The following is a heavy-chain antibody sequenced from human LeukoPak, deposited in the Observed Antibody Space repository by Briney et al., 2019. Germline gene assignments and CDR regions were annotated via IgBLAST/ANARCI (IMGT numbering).Heavy chain of an antibody. J-gene: IGHJ3*02. D-gene: IGHD2-15*01. CDR3: ARAYCSGGSCYWDAFDI. CDR2: TIPIFGTA. Sequence: ASVKVSCKASGGTFSSYAISWVRQAPGQGLEWMGGTIPIFGTANYAQKFQGRVTITADESTSTAYMELSSLRSEDTAVYYCARAYCSGGSCYWDAFDIWGQGTMVTVSS. CDR1: GGTFSSYA. V-gene: IGHV1-69*13.